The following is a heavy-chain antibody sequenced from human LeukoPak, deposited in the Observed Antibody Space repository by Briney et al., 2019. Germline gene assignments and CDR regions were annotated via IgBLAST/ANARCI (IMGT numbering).Heavy chain of an antibody. CDR3: ARDLVEYSYGHYYYGMDV. J-gene: IGHJ6*02. Sequence: GGSLRLSCAASGFTFSSYSMNWVRQAPGKGLEWVSSISSSSSYIYYADSVKGRFTISRDNAKNSLYLQMNSLRAEDTAVYYCARDLVEYSYGHYYYGMDVWGQGTTVTVSS. CDR2: ISSSSSYI. D-gene: IGHD5-18*01. V-gene: IGHV3-21*01. CDR1: GFTFSSYS.